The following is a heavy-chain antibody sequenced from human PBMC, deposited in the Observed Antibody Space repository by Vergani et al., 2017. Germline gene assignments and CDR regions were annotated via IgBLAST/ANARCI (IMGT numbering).Heavy chain of an antibody. CDR3: ASDVVRGVILYGMDV. V-gene: IGHV3-23*01. Sequence: EVQLLESGGDLVQPGGSLRLSCTASGFTFSSYAMSWVRQAPGKGLEWVSAISGSGGSTYYADSVKGRFTISRDNSKNTLYLQMNSLRAEDTAVYYCASDVVRGVILYGMDVWGQGTTVTVSS. CDR1: GFTFSSYA. J-gene: IGHJ6*02. D-gene: IGHD3-10*01. CDR2: ISGSGGST.